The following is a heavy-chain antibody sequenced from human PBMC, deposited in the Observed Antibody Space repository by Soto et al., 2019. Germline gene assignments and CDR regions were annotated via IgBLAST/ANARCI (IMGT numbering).Heavy chain of an antibody. CDR2: IHYSGST. CDR3: ASTVTTDGWSYQFDH. J-gene: IGHJ4*01. V-gene: IGHV4-39*02. Sequence: PSETLSLTCSVSGGSITSSSNYWGWIRRPPGKGLEWIGTIHYSGSTYYNPSLKSRITISVDTSKTHFSLRLSSVTAADTAVYYCASTVTTDGWSYQFDHWGHGTLVTVSS. CDR1: GGSITSSSNY. D-gene: IGHD4-17*01.